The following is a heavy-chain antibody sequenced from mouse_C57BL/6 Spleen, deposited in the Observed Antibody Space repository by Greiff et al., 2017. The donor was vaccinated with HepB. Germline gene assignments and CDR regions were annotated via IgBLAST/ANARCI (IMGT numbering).Heavy chain of an antibody. J-gene: IGHJ2*01. CDR1: GYAFSSSW. CDR2: IYPGDGDT. V-gene: IGHV1-82*01. D-gene: IGHD4-1*01. CDR3: ARRKNWDVDYFDY. Sequence: QLQQSGPELVKPGASVKISCKASGYAFSSSWMNWVKQRPGKGLEWIGRIYPGDGDTNYNGKFKGKATLTADKSSSTAYMQLSSLTSEDSAVYFCARRKNWDVDYFDYWGQGTTLTVSS.